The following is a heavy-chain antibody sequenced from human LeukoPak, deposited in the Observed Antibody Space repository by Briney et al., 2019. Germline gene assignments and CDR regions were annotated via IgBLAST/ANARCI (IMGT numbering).Heavy chain of an antibody. CDR3: ARDNSVEDNAWWFDP. J-gene: IGHJ5*02. Sequence: ASVKVSCKASGYTFTSHYMHWVRQAPGQGLEWMGLINPTGGSTGYAQKFQGRVTMTRDMSTSTDYMELSSLRSKDTAIYYCARDNSVEDNAWWFDPWGQGTLVTVSS. CDR2: INPTGGST. CDR1: GYTFTSHY. D-gene: IGHD4-23*01. V-gene: IGHV1-46*01.